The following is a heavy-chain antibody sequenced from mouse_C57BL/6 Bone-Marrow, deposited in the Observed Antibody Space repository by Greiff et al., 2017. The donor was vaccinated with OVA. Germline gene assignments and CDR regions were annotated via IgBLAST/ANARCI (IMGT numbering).Heavy chain of an antibody. V-gene: IGHV1-64*01. CDR2: IHPNSGST. Sequence: QVQLQQPGAELVKPGASVKLSCKASGYTFTSYWMHWVKPRPGQGLEWIGMIHPNSGSTNYNEKFKSKATLTVDKSSSTAYMQLSSLTSEDSAVYYCARRRLLRTYAMDYWGQGTSVTVSS. J-gene: IGHJ4*01. CDR1: GYTFTSYW. D-gene: IGHD2-3*01. CDR3: ARRRLLRTYAMDY.